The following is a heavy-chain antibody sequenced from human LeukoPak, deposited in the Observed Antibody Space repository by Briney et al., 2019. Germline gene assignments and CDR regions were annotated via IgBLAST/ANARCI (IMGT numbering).Heavy chain of an antibody. D-gene: IGHD2-2*02. Sequence: GGSLRLSCAASGFTFSSYSMNWVRQAPGKGLEWVSSISSSSSYIYYADSVKGRFTISRDNAKNSLYLQMNSLRAEDTAVYYCASSGGHIVVVPAAINYYYYGMDVWGQGTTVTVSS. J-gene: IGHJ6*02. CDR1: GFTFSSYS. CDR3: ASSGGHIVVVPAAINYYYYGMDV. V-gene: IGHV3-21*01. CDR2: ISSSSSYI.